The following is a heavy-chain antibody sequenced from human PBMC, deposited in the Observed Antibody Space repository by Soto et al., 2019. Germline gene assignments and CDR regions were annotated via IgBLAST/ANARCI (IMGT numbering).Heavy chain of an antibody. Sequence: QVQLVESGGGVVQPGRSLRLSCAASGFTFSNYGMHWVRQAPGTVLEWVAVILNDGSKRYHADSVKDRFTSSRDNSTNTLYVKMISLRAEDTSVCSCARDAEDSGNGMDVWGHGTTVTVS. CDR1: GFTFSNYG. D-gene: IGHD3-10*01. CDR2: ILNDGSKR. J-gene: IGHJ6*02. CDR3: ARDAEDSGNGMDV. V-gene: IGHV3-33*01.